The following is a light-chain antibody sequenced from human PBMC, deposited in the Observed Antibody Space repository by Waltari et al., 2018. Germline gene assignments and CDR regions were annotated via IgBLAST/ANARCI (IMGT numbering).Light chain of an antibody. Sequence: AIQLTQSPSSLSASLGDRVTITCRASQGIRSALAWYQQRPGKPPQFLIYDASTLHSGVPSRFSGIGSGTDFSLTINSLQPEDFATYYCQQYINYPFTFGPGTKVDIK. CDR1: QGIRSA. CDR3: QQYINYPFT. V-gene: IGKV1D-13*01. CDR2: DAS. J-gene: IGKJ3*01.